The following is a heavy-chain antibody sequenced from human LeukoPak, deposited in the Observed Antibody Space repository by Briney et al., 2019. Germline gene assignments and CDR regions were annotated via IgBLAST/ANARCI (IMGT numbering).Heavy chain of an antibody. CDR3: ARVRGQGSYYPVAFDI. J-gene: IGHJ3*02. CDR2: ISGSGAST. D-gene: IGHD3-10*01. V-gene: IGHV3-23*01. Sequence: GGSLRLSCAASGFPFKEYAMNWARQAPGKGLEWVSGISGSGASTHYADSVKGRFTISRDNSKNALYLQVNSLGPEDTAVYYCARVRGQGSYYPVAFDIWGKGTMVTVSS. CDR1: GFPFKEYA.